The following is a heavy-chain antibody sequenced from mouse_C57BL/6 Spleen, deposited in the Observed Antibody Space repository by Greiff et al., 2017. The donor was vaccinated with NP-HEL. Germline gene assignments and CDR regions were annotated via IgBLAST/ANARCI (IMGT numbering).Heavy chain of an antibody. D-gene: IGHD2-5*01. CDR2: IYPGDGDT. CDR3: ARGAYYSNYGGDYYAMDY. Sequence: VKLQESGPELVKPGASVKISCKASGYAFSSSWMNWVKQRPGKGLEWIGRIYPGDGDTNYNGKFKGKATLTADKSSSTAYMQLSSLTSEDSAVYFCARGAYYSNYGGDYYAMDYWGQGTSVTVSS. CDR1: GYAFSSSW. J-gene: IGHJ4*01. V-gene: IGHV1-82*01.